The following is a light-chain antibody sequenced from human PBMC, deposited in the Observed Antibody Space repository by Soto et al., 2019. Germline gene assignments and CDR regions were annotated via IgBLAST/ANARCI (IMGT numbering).Light chain of an antibody. CDR2: GAS. CDR1: QSVSSN. Sequence: EIVMTQSPATLSVSPGERVTLSCRASQSVSSNLVWYQQKPGQAPRLLIYGASTRATGIPARFSGSGSGTEFTLTINSLQSEDFAVYYCQQYNNWVTFGGGTKVHIK. J-gene: IGKJ4*01. CDR3: QQYNNWVT. V-gene: IGKV3-15*01.